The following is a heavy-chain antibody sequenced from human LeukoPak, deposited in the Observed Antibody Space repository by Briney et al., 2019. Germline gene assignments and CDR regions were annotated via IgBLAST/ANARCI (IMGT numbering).Heavy chain of an antibody. CDR1: GYTFTGYY. J-gene: IGHJ4*02. D-gene: IGHD2-15*01. Sequence: ASVKVSCKASGYTFTGYYMHWVRQAPGQGLEWMGWINPNSGGTNYAQKFQGRVTMTRDTSISTAYMELSRLRSDDTAVYYCARVSWVVVAATANYFDYWGQGTLVTVSS. CDR2: INPNSGGT. CDR3: ARVSWVVVAATANYFDY. V-gene: IGHV1-2*02.